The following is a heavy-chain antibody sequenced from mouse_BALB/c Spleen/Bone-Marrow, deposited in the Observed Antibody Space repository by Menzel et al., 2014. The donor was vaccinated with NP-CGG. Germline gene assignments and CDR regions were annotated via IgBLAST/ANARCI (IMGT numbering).Heavy chain of an antibody. CDR2: ISTYYGDT. J-gene: IGHJ4*01. Sequence: VKLQESGAELVRPGVSVKISCKGSGYTFTNNAIHWVKQSRAKSLEWIGIISTYYGDTTYNQKFKGKATMTVDKSSSTAYLELARLTSEDSAIYYCARSGNVRNAMDYWGQGTSVTVSS. V-gene: IGHV1S137*01. CDR3: ARSGNVRNAMDY. CDR1: GYTFTNNA. D-gene: IGHD1-1*01.